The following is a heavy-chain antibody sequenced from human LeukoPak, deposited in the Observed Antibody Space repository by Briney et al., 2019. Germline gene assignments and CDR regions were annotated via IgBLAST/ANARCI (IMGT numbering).Heavy chain of an antibody. J-gene: IGHJ1*01. CDR2: IWKDGSKA. D-gene: IGHD1/OR15-1a*01. Sequence: PGGSLRLSCEMSPFIFTGFAVHWVRQAPGEGLERVAVIWKDGSKAFYGDAVRGRFTLARDNSKSTVFLEMNSLRAGDTAVYYCGRGNKSFDRWGQGTLVIVS. CDR3: GRGNKSFDR. CDR1: PFIFTGFA. V-gene: IGHV3-33*01.